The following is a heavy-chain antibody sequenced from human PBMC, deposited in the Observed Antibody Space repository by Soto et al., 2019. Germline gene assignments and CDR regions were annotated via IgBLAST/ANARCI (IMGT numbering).Heavy chain of an antibody. CDR1: GGSFSGYY. J-gene: IGHJ4*02. CDR3: ARDGVYAAFDY. V-gene: IGHV4-34*01. Sequence: PSETLSLTCAVYGGSFSGYYWSWIRQPPGKGLEWIGEIYHSGSTNYNPSLKSRVTISVDTSKNQFSLKLSSVTAADTAVYYCARDGVYAAFDYWGQGTLVTVSS. D-gene: IGHD2-8*01. CDR2: IYHSGST.